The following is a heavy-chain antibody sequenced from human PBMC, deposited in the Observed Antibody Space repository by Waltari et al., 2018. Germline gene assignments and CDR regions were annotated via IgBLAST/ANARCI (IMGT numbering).Heavy chain of an antibody. CDR3: ARGGWGFYLDD. CDR1: GFNFSSYS. CDR2: ISSSGSYT. Sequence: EVLLVESGGGLVKPGGSLRLSCAASGFNFSSYSMNWVRQAPGKGLEWVSSISSSGSYTHYVDSVKGRFTISRDNAKNSLYLQMNTLRAEDTAVYYCARGGWGFYLDDWGQGTLVTSSS. D-gene: IGHD7-27*01. J-gene: IGHJ4*02. V-gene: IGHV3-21*02.